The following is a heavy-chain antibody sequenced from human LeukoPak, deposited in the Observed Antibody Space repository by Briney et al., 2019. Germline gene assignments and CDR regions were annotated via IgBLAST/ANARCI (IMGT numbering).Heavy chain of an antibody. CDR2: INPNSGGT. D-gene: IGHD5-24*01. CDR1: GYTFTGYY. CDR3: ARDSSRDGYNSFDY. J-gene: IGHJ4*02. V-gene: IGHV1-2*02. Sequence: GASVKVSCKASGYTFTGYYMHWVRQAPGQGLEWMGWINPNSGGTNYAQKLQGRVTMTTDTSTSTAYMELSSLRSEDTAVYYCARDSSRDGYNSFDYWGQGTLVTVSS.